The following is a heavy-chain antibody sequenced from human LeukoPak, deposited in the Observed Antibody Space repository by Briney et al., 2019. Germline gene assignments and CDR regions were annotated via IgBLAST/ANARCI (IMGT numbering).Heavy chain of an antibody. CDR3: ARGVPTGIDYFDY. D-gene: IGHD1-1*01. V-gene: IGHV3-30*02. J-gene: IGHJ4*02. CDR2: IRYDGSNK. Sequence: GGSLRLSCAASGFTFSSYGMHWVRQAPGKGLEWVAFIRYDGSNKYYADSVKGRFTISRDNSKNTLYLQINSLRAEDTAVYYCARGVPTGIDYFDYWGQGTLVTVSS. CDR1: GFTFSSYG.